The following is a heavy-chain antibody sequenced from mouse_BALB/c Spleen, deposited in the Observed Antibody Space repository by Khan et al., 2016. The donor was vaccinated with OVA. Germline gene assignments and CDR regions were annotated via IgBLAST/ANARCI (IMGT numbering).Heavy chain of an antibody. CDR2: IWSDGHT. J-gene: IGHJ1*01. V-gene: IGHV2-6-1*01. CDR1: GFSLTSYG. D-gene: IGHD2-1*01. Sequence: QVQLKESGPGLVAPSQSLSITCTISGFSLTSYGVHWVRQPPGKGLEWLVVIWSDGHTTYNSALKSRLSISQDNSKSQVFFKMNSLQTDDTAMYYCARHGNYGNYGPYCDVWGSGTTVTVSS. CDR3: ARHGNYGNYGPYCDV.